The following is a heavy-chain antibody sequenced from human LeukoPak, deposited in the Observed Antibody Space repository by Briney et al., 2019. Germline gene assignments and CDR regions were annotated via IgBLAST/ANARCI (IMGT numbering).Heavy chain of an antibody. J-gene: IGHJ3*02. CDR1: GFTFSSYR. V-gene: IGHV3-21*01. CDR2: ISSSSSYI. Sequence: GGSLRLSCAASGFTFSSYRMNWVRQAPGKGLEWVSSISSSSSYIYYADSVKGRFTISRDNAKNSLYLQMNSLRAEDTAVYYCARDNLRLSDAFDIWGQGTMVTVSS. CDR3: ARDNLRLSDAFDI. D-gene: IGHD2/OR15-2a*01.